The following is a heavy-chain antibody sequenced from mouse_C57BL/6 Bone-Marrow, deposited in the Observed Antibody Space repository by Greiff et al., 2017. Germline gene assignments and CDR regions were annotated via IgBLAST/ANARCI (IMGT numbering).Heavy chain of an antibody. Sequence: QVQLKQPGTELVKPGASVKLSCKASGYTFTSYWMHWVKQRPGQGLEWIGNINPSNGGTNYNEKFKSKATLTVDKSSSTAYMQLSSLTSEDSAVYYCARPLHYYGSSMYYCDYWGQGTTLTVSS. CDR1: GYTFTSYW. J-gene: IGHJ2*01. D-gene: IGHD1-1*01. CDR2: INPSNGGT. V-gene: IGHV1-53*01. CDR3: ARPLHYYGSSMYYCDY.